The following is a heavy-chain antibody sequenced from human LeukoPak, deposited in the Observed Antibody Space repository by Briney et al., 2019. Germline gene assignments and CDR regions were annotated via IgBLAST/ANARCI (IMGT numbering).Heavy chain of an antibody. Sequence: GGSLRLSCAASGFTFSSSAMSWVRQAPGKGLEWVSAISNNGGYTYYADSVQGRFTISRDNSKNTLYLQMNSLRAEDTAVYYCAKDGILTGYPYHFDYWGQGTLVTVSS. J-gene: IGHJ4*02. CDR3: AKDGILTGYPYHFDY. CDR2: ISNNGGYT. V-gene: IGHV3-23*01. D-gene: IGHD3-9*01. CDR1: GFTFSSSA.